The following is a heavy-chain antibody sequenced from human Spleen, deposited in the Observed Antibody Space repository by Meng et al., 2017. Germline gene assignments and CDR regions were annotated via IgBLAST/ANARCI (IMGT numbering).Heavy chain of an antibody. J-gene: IGHJ5*02. Sequence: QPQLQESGPGLGKPSEALSLTCMVSGGSISTSGYYWGWIRQPPGKGLEWIGSIGHSGTTYYTPSLRRRVTVSIDTSKNQFSLEVTSVTAADTAVYYCVRSSGWVRTGFDPWGQGTLVTVSS. D-gene: IGHD6-19*01. V-gene: IGHV4-39*01. CDR3: VRSSGWVRTGFDP. CDR1: GGSISTSGYY. CDR2: IGHSGTT.